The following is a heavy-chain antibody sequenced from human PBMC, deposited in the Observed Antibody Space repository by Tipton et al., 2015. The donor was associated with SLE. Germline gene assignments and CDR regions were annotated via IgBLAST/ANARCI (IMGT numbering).Heavy chain of an antibody. CDR2: ISPYSGTT. J-gene: IGHJ4*02. V-gene: IGHV1-18*01. CDR3: ARDQRPSNLGTDKFDY. CDR1: GYTFSNYG. Sequence: QVQLVQSGPEVKKPGASVKVSCKSSGYTFSNYGISWVRQAPGRGLEWMGWISPYSGTTNYAQNLRGRVTMTTDTSTSTAYMELRSLRSDDTAVYFCARDQRPSNLGTDKFDYWGQGTLVTVSS. D-gene: IGHD7-27*01.